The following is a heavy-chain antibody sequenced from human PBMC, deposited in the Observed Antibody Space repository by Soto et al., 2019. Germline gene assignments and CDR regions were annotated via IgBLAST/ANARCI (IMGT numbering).Heavy chain of an antibody. Sequence: QVQLQESGPGLVKPSQTLSLTCTVSGGSISSGGYYWSWIRQHPGKGLEWIGYIYYSGSTYYNPSLKSRVTISVDTSKNQFSLKLSSVTAADTAVYYCATSRDSGYDGEGYFDYWGQGTLVTVSS. J-gene: IGHJ4*02. D-gene: IGHD5-12*01. V-gene: IGHV4-31*03. CDR1: GGSISSGGYY. CDR3: ATSRDSGYDGEGYFDY. CDR2: IYYSGST.